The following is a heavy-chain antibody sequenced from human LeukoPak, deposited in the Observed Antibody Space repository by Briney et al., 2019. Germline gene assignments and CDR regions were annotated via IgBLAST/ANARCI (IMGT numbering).Heavy chain of an antibody. CDR1: GFTFSGYG. Sequence: GRSLRLSCAASGFTFSGYGLHWVRQAPGKGLEWVTVISHDGSNKYYADSVKGRFTISRDNSNNTLYLQMNSLRADDTAVYYCARGIAPGATPPLDYGGQGTLVTVSS. V-gene: IGHV3-30-3*01. D-gene: IGHD2-2*01. J-gene: IGHJ4*02. CDR3: ARGIAPGATPPLDY. CDR2: ISHDGSNK.